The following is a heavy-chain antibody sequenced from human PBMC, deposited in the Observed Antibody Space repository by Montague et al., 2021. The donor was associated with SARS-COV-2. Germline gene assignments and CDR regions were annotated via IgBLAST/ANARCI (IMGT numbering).Heavy chain of an antibody. D-gene: IGHD3-22*01. J-gene: IGHJ5*02. CDR3: AREYFDSSGLVWIDP. Sequence: SETLSLTCAVYGGSFNDYYWTWVRQPPGKGLEWIGEITHSGGIKYNPSLESRVSISVDTSKNQFSLKLTSGSAADTAVYYCAREYFDSSGLVWIDPWGQGTLVIVSS. CDR1: GGSFNDYY. CDR2: ITHSGGI. V-gene: IGHV4-34*01.